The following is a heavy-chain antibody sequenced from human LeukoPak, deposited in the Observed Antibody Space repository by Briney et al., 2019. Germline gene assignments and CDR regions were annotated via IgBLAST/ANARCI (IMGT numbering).Heavy chain of an antibody. CDR3: AKDLWFRDFSFDY. Sequence: QPGGSLRLSCAASGFTFSSYAMSWVRQAPGKGLEWVSAISGSGGSTYHADSVKGRFTISRDNSKNTLYLQMNSLRAEDTAVYYCAKDLWFRDFSFDYWGQGTLVTVSS. J-gene: IGHJ4*02. V-gene: IGHV3-23*01. CDR1: GFTFSSYA. D-gene: IGHD3-10*01. CDR2: ISGSGGST.